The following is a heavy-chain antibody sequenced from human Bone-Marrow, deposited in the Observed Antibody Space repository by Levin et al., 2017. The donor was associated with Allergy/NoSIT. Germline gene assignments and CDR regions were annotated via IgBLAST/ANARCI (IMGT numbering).Heavy chain of an antibody. CDR2: ISGGGGTT. V-gene: IGHV3-23*01. CDR3: AKDPTLDTAAGEPPFDY. CDR1: GFTFSSYA. J-gene: IGHJ4*02. D-gene: IGHD6-13*01. Sequence: GESLKISCAASGFTFSSYAMSWVRQAPGKGLEWVSAISGGGGTTYYADSVKGRFTISRDNSKNTLYLQMNSLRAEDTAVYYCAKDPTLDTAAGEPPFDYWGQGTLVTVSS.